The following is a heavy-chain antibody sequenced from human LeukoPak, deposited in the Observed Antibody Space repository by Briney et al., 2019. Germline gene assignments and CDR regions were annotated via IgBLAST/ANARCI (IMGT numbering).Heavy chain of an antibody. CDR2: IYYSGST. Sequence: PSETLSLTCTVSGGSISSYYWSWIRQPPGKGLEWIGYIYYSGSTNYNPSLKSRVTISVDTSKNQFSLKLSSVTAADTAVYYCARRSSVMKGAFDIWGQGTMVTVSS. V-gene: IGHV4-59*08. D-gene: IGHD3-22*01. CDR1: GGSISSYY. J-gene: IGHJ3*02. CDR3: ARRSSVMKGAFDI.